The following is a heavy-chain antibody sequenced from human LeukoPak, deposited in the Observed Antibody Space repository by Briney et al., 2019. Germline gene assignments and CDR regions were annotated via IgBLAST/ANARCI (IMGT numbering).Heavy chain of an antibody. CDR3: ARDSHYYGMDV. CDR2: IYSGGST. V-gene: IGHV3-53*01. CDR1: GFIFGDYY. J-gene: IGHJ6*02. Sequence: GGSLRLSCKASGFIFGDYYMNWIRQAPGKGLEWVSVIYSGGSTYYADSVKGRFTISRDNSKNTLYLQMNSLRAEDTAVYYCARDSHYYGMDVWGQGTTVTVSS.